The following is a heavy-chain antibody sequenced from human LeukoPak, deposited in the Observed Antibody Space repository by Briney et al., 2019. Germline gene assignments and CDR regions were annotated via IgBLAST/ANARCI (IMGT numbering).Heavy chain of an antibody. D-gene: IGHD5-24*01. CDR2: IYPGDSDT. J-gene: IGHJ4*02. CDR3: ARRMATIKGRTHYFDY. Sequence: GESLKISCKGSGYSFTSYWIGWLRQMPGKGLEWMGIIYPGDSDTRYSPSFQGQVTISADKSISTAYLQWSSLKASDTAMYYCARRMATIKGRTHYFDYWGQGTLVTVSS. V-gene: IGHV5-51*01. CDR1: GYSFTSYW.